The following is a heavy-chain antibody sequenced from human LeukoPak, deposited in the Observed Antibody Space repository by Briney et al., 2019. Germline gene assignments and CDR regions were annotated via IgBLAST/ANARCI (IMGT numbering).Heavy chain of an antibody. V-gene: IGHV3-74*03. Sequence: GGSLRLSCTASAWTYSEYWMHWVRQPPGKGLVWVSRITNDGSRTEYADSVKGRFTTSRDNAKNTLYLQMDSLRPEDTAVYYCARDLGGPDYWGQGTLVTVSS. CDR1: AWTYSEYW. D-gene: IGHD3-16*01. J-gene: IGHJ4*02. CDR2: ITNDGSRT. CDR3: ARDLGGPDY.